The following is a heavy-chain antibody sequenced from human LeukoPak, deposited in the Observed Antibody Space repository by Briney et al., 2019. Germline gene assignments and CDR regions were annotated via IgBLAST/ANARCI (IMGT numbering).Heavy chain of an antibody. CDR1: GGTFSSYA. Sequence: ASVKVSCKASGGTFSSYAISWVRQAPGQGLEWMGGIIPICGTANYARKFQGRVTITTDESTSTAYMELSSLRSEDTAVYYCARDQSGYYGDYVYFDYWGQGTLVTVSS. CDR3: ARDQSGYYGDYVYFDY. V-gene: IGHV1-69*05. J-gene: IGHJ4*02. D-gene: IGHD4-17*01. CDR2: IIPICGTA.